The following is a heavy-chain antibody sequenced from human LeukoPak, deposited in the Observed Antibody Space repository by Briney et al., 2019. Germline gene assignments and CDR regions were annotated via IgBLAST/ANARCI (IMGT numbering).Heavy chain of an antibody. CDR1: GFNFIDYS. CDR2: IGISSGNT. D-gene: IGHD5-12*01. V-gene: IGHV3-48*01. J-gene: IGHJ4*01. Sequence: GGSLKLSCAASGFNFIDYSMNWVRQAPGQGLEWISYIGISSGNTKYADSVKGRFTISRDKARNSLYLQMNSLRVEDTAVYYCARDHRYAFDNWGHGTLVTVSS. CDR3: ARDHRYAFDN.